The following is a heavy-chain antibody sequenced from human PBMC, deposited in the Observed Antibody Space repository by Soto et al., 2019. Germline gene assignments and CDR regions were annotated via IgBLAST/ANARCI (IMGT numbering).Heavy chain of an antibody. CDR2: IXYSGSX. D-gene: IGHD6-19*01. CDR3: ARQQWLVLNTFNI. V-gene: IGHV4-59*01. Sequence: PXXTLSLTCTVSGGSINRYYWSWIRQPPGKGVEWIGYIXYSGSXNDNTYIKSRXXISVDKSXXPFYMKLSSVTAAETAVYYCARQQWLVLNTFNICAQETMVTVSS. CDR1: GGSINRYY. J-gene: IGHJ3*02.